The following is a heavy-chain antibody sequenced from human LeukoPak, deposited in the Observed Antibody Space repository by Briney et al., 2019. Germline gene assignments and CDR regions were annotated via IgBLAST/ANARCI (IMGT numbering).Heavy chain of an antibody. CDR2: INHNGNVN. D-gene: IGHD6-6*01. Sequence: PGGSLRLSCAASGFTFSSYWMNWARQAPGKGLEWVASINHNGNVNYYVDSVTGRFTISPDNAKNSLYLQMRNSRADDTALYFCARGRPPDAWGHGDTVTVSS. J-gene: IGHJ6*02. CDR3: ARGRPPDA. V-gene: IGHV3-7*03. CDR1: GFTFSSYW.